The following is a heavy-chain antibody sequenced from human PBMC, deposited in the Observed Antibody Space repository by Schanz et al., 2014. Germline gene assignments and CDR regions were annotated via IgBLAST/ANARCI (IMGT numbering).Heavy chain of an antibody. CDR3: VRVSFADPRLYRGMDRDIDY. CDR2: ISTSGTYM. D-gene: IGHD5-18*01. V-gene: IGHV3-21*01. J-gene: IGHJ4*02. Sequence: EVHLMESGGGLVKPGGSLRLSCVASGFAFSSFAMTWVRQAPGRGLEWVSSISTSGTYMYIADSLKGRLTISRDDAKKSMYLQMNNLRAEDTAVYYCVRVSFADPRLYRGMDRDIDYWGQGTRVTVSS. CDR1: GFAFSSFA.